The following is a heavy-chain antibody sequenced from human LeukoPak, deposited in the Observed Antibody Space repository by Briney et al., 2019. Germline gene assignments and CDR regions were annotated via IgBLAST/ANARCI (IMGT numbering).Heavy chain of an antibody. CDR3: AREVGVGATGFLASTFDY. J-gene: IGHJ4*02. V-gene: IGHV3-21*01. CDR2: ISSSSSYI. Sequence: GGSLRLSSAASGFTFSSYSMNWVRQAPGKGLEWVSSISSSSSYIYYADSVKGRFTISRDNAKNSLYLQMNSLRAEDTAVYYCAREVGVGATGFLASTFDYWGQGTLVTVSS. D-gene: IGHD1-26*01. CDR1: GFTFSSYS.